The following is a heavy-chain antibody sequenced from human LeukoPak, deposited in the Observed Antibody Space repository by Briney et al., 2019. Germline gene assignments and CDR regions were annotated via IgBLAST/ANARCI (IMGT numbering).Heavy chain of an antibody. V-gene: IGHV5-51*01. CDR2: IYPGDSDT. CDR3: ARLVVVPAASYYYYMDV. CDR1: GYSFTSYW. Sequence: GESLKISCKGSGYSFTSYWIGWVRQMPGKGLEWMGIIYPGDSDTRYSPSFQGQVTISADKSISTAYLQWSSLKASDTAMYYCARLVVVPAASYYYYMDVWGKGTTVTVSS. J-gene: IGHJ6*03. D-gene: IGHD2-2*01.